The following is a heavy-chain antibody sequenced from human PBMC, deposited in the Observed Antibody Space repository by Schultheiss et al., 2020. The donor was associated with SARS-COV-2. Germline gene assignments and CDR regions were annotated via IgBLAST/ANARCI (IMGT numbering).Heavy chain of an antibody. CDR2: IYYSGST. V-gene: IGHV4-31*02. CDR1: GFTFGDYA. Sequence: LRLSCTASGFTFGDYAMSWFRQAPGKGLEWIGYIYYSGSTYYNPSLKSRVTISVDTSKNQFSLKLSSVTAADTAVYYCARDVLGYFSGGSCYSGNWFDPWGQGTLVTVSS. D-gene: IGHD2-15*01. CDR3: ARDVLGYFSGGSCYSGNWFDP. J-gene: IGHJ5*02.